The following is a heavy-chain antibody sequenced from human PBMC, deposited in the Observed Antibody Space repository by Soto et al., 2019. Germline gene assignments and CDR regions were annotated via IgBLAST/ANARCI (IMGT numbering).Heavy chain of an antibody. Sequence: EVQLLESGGGLVQPGGSLRLSCAASGFTFSSYAMSWVRQAPGKGLEWVSAISGSGGSTYYADSVKGRFTISRDNSKNTLYLQMNSLRAEDTAVYYCAKGIFITMIVVVTPAAFGIWGQGTMVTVSS. D-gene: IGHD3-22*01. CDR1: GFTFSSYA. CDR3: AKGIFITMIVVVTPAAFGI. J-gene: IGHJ3*02. CDR2: ISGSGGST. V-gene: IGHV3-23*01.